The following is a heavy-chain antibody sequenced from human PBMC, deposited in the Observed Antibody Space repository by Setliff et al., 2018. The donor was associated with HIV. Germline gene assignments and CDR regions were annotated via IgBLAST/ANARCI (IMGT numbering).Heavy chain of an antibody. Sequence: SVKVSCKASRGTFNRYTISWVRQAPGQGLEWMGGIIPMYGTTKYAKKFQGRVTLTADESTSTAYMELSGLKSEDTALYYCASAPPDIVATSDYWYFDVWGRGTLVTVPQ. J-gene: IGHJ2*01. CDR1: RGTFNRYT. V-gene: IGHV1-69*13. CDR3: ASAPPDIVATSDYWYFDV. D-gene: IGHD5-12*01. CDR2: IIPMYGTT.